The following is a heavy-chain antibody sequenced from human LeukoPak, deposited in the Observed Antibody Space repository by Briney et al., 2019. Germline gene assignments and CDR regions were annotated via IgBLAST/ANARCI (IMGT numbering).Heavy chain of an antibody. CDR2: INHSGST. CDR1: GGSFSGYY. J-gene: IGHJ4*02. CDR3: ARHLIADYDSSGYYYFDY. Sequence: LETLSLTCAVYGGSFSGYYWSWIRQPPGKGLEWIGEINHSGSTNYNPSLKSRVTISVDTSKNHFSLKLSSVTAAHTAVYYCARHLIADYDSSGYYYFDYWGQGTLVTVSS. D-gene: IGHD3-22*01. V-gene: IGHV4-34*01.